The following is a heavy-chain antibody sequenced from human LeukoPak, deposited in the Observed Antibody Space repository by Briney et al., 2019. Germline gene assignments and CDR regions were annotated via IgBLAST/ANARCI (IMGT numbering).Heavy chain of an antibody. Sequence: ASVKVSCKASGYTFTGYYMHWVRQTPGQGLEWMGWINPNSGGTNYAQKFQGRVTMTRDTSISTAYMELSRLRSDDTAVYYCASDSQTYDSSGDFDYWGQGTLVTVSS. CDR1: GYTFTGYY. CDR2: INPNSGGT. CDR3: ASDSQTYDSSGDFDY. J-gene: IGHJ4*02. D-gene: IGHD3-22*01. V-gene: IGHV1-2*02.